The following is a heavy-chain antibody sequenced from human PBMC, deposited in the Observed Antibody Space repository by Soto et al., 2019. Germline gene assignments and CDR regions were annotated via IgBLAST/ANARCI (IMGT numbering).Heavy chain of an antibody. D-gene: IGHD2-2*01. CDR3: ANAYQLLFAFDI. CDR2: ISGSGGST. Sequence: EVQLLESGGGLVQPGGSLRLSCAASGFTFSSYAMSWVRQAPGKGLEWVSAISGSGGSTYYADSVKGRFTISRDNSKNTLYLQMNSLRAEDTAVYYCANAYQLLFAFDIWGQGTTVTVSS. J-gene: IGHJ3*02. V-gene: IGHV3-23*01. CDR1: GFTFSSYA.